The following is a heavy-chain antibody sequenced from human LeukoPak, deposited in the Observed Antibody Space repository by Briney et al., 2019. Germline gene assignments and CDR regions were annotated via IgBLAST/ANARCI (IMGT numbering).Heavy chain of an antibody. CDR1: GFTFSSYG. D-gene: IGHD2-15*01. J-gene: IGHJ6*02. CDR3: ARDWVAAGYYYYGMDV. CDR2: ISYDGSNK. Sequence: GGSLRLSCAASGFTFSSYGMHWVRQAPGKGLEWVAVISYDGSNKYYADSVKGRFTISRDNSKNTLYLQMNSLRTEDTAVYYCARDWVAAGYYYYGMDVWGQGTTVTVPS. V-gene: IGHV3-30*03.